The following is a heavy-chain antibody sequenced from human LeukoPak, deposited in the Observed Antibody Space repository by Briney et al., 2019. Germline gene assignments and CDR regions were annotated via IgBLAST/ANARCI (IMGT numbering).Heavy chain of an antibody. V-gene: IGHV3-11*01. J-gene: IGHJ4*02. CDR2: VSSTGGDK. Sequence: GGSLRLSCTGSGVTFEDYYLSWTRQAPGKGLEWISYVSSTGGDKFYADPVKGRFTISRDNARNSLYMEMNDLIAEDTAFYYCARGENGSFDHWGQGTLVIVSS. D-gene: IGHD3-10*01. CDR1: GVTFEDYY. CDR3: ARGENGSFDH.